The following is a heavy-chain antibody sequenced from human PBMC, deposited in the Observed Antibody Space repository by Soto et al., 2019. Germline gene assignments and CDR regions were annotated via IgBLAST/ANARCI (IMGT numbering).Heavy chain of an antibody. J-gene: IGHJ4*01. D-gene: IGHD2-2*01. CDR3: ARDLNIVVGAAGKLDFDY. V-gene: IGHV1-18*01. Sequence: ASVKVSCKASGYTFTSYGISWVRQAPGQGLEWMGWISAYNGNTNYAQKLQGRVTMTTDTSTSTAYMELRSLRSDDTAVYYCARDLNIVVGAAGKLDFDYWGHGTLVTVSS. CDR2: ISAYNGNT. CDR1: GYTFTSYG.